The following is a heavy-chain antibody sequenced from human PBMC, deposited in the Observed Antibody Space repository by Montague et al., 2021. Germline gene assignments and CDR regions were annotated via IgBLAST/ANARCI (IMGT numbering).Heavy chain of an antibody. V-gene: IGHV3-23*01. CDR2: INDRGGET. CDR3: ARRARSLYHFDN. Sequence: SLRLSCAASGFSFSSYAMGWVRQAPGRGLEWVSIINDRGGETHHXGSVKGRFTLSRDNSMSTLYLQMNTLGVEDTAVYYCARRARSLYHFDNWGQGTLVTVSS. J-gene: IGHJ4*02. D-gene: IGHD2-2*01. CDR1: GFSFSSYA.